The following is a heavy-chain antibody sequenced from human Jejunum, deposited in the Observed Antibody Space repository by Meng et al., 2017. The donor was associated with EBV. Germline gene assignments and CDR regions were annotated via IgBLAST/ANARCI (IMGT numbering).Heavy chain of an antibody. CDR2: ISDNAGT. D-gene: IGHD1-14*01. CDR1: DGAFSGYY. V-gene: IGHV4-34*01. CDR3: ARGPDHSKQGY. J-gene: IGHJ4*02. Sequence: QVHIHRLGAGRLEPSGTLSLICAVYDGAFSGYYWSWIRQPPGKGLEWIGEISDNAGTKYHPSLKSRVTVSLDTSKNQFSLRLSSVTAADTALYYCARGPDHSKQGYWGQGTLVTVSS.